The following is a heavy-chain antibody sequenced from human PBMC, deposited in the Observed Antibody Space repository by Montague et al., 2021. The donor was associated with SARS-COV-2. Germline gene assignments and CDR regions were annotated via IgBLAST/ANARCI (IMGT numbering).Heavy chain of an antibody. V-gene: IGHV4-4*07. CDR1: GGSSFGSYY. CDR2: NHYSRDT. D-gene: IGHD3-10*01. J-gene: IGHJ3*02. Sequence: SETLSLTCTVSGGSSFGSYYWSLVRQPAGKRQELIGLNHYSRDTNLHSSLDSRVTMSVDMSGNQFFLKLRSVTPADTAIYYCARDTYYYVSGSFDDVFDIWGPGTMVTVSS. CDR3: ARDTYYYVSGSFDDVFDI.